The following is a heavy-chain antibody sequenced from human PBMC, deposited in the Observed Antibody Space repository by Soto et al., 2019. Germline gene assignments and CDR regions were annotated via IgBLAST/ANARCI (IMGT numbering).Heavy chain of an antibody. J-gene: IGHJ3*02. Sequence: QVQLQESGPGLVKPSQTLSLTCTVSGGSISSGGYYWSWIRQHPGKGLEWIGYIYYSGSTYYNPSLQSRVTISVDTSKNQFSLKLSSVTAADTAVYYCARVPGRIDFWSGYYTGNAFDIWGQGTMVTVSS. D-gene: IGHD3-3*01. V-gene: IGHV4-31*03. CDR3: ARVPGRIDFWSGYYTGNAFDI. CDR1: GGSISSGGYY. CDR2: IYYSGST.